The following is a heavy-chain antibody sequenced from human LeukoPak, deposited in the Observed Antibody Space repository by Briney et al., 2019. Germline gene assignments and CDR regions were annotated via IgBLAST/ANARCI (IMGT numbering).Heavy chain of an antibody. V-gene: IGHV5-51*01. J-gene: IGHJ4*02. D-gene: IGHD6-6*01. CDR3: ARSRTYSTSSFYFDS. Sequence: GASLKISCKASGYSFTTYYIGWVRQMPGKGLEWTGIIYPGDSDTRYSPSFQGQVTISADKSISTAYLQWSSLKASDTAIYYCARSRTYSTSSFYFDSWGQGTLVTVSS. CDR1: GYSFTTYY. CDR2: IYPGDSDT.